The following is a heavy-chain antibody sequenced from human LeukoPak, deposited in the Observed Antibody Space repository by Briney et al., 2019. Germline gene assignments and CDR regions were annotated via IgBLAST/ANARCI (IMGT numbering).Heavy chain of an antibody. Sequence: GGSLRLSCTASGFTFGDYAMSWVRQAPGKGPEWVGFIRSKAYGGTTEYAASVKGRFTISRDDSKSIAYLQMNSLKTEDTAVYYCTRASGYSSSWYNYYYYYYMDVWGKGTTVTVSS. CDR3: TRASGYSSSWYNYYYYYYMDV. CDR2: IRSKAYGGTT. V-gene: IGHV3-49*04. J-gene: IGHJ6*03. CDR1: GFTFGDYA. D-gene: IGHD6-13*01.